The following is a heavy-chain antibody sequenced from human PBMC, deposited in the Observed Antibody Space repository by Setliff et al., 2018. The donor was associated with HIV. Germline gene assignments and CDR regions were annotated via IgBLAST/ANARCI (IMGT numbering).Heavy chain of an antibody. CDR3: AMGSSGYPFDY. CDR2: IYTSGST. V-gene: IGHV4-61*02. Sequence: PSETLSLTCTVSGGSISSGNYYWSWIRQAAGKGLEWIGRIYTSGSTNYNPSLKSRVTISVDTSKNQFSLKLTSVTAADAAVYFCAMGSSGYPFDYWGQGSLVTVSS. D-gene: IGHD3-22*01. CDR1: GGSISSGNYY. J-gene: IGHJ4*02.